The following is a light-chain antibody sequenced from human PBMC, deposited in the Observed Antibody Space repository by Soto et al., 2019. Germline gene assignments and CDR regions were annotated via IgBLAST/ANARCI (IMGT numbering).Light chain of an antibody. Sequence: EIVLTQSPGTLSLSPGERATLSCRASQSVSSNNLAWYQQRPGQAPRVVIYGASTRATGIPERFSGSGSGTAFTLTISILEPEDFAVYYCQQYGTTPFTFGPAAKVAIK. CDR2: GAS. V-gene: IGKV3-20*01. CDR1: QSVSSNN. J-gene: IGKJ3*01. CDR3: QQYGTTPFT.